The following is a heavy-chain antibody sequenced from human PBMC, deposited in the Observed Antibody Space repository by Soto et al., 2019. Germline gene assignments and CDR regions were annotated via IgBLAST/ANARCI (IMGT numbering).Heavy chain of an antibody. CDR3: ASTSIAARPGLFAY. V-gene: IGHV4-59*08. Sequence: SETLSLTCTVSGGSISSYYWSWIRQPPGKGLEWIGYIYYSGSTNYNPSLKSRVTISVDTSKNQFSLKLSSVTAADTAVYYCASTSIAARPGLFAYWGQGTLVTVSS. D-gene: IGHD6-6*01. CDR1: GGSISSYY. CDR2: IYYSGST. J-gene: IGHJ4*02.